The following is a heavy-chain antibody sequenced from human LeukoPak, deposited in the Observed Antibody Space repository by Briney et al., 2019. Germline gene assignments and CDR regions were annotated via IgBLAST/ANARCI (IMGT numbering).Heavy chain of an antibody. D-gene: IGHD2-15*01. CDR1: GFTFSSYA. CDR3: AKSGGGYCSGGSCGYYGMDV. V-gene: IGHV3-23*01. J-gene: IGHJ6*02. CDR2: ISGSGGST. Sequence: GGSLRLSCAASGFTFSSYAMSWVRQAPGKGLEWVSAISGSGGSTYYADSVKGRFTISRDNSKNTLYLQMNSLRAEDTAVYYCAKSGGGYCSGGSCGYYGMDVWGQGTTDTVSS.